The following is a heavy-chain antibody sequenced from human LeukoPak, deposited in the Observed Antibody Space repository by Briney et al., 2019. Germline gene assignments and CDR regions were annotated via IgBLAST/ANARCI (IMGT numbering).Heavy chain of an antibody. CDR1: AGSISPYY. D-gene: IGHD2-15*01. J-gene: IGHJ5*02. Sequence: SSETLSLTCTVSAGSISPYYWSWIRQPPGKGLEWIGYIYYSGSTNHNPSLKSRVTISVDTSKNQFSLKLTSVTAADTAVYYCARGGCSGGSCYFNWFDPWGQGTLVTVSS. CDR2: IYYSGST. V-gene: IGHV4-59*01. CDR3: ARGGCSGGSCYFNWFDP.